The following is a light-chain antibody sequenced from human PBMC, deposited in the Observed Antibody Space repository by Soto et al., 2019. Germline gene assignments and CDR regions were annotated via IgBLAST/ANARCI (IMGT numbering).Light chain of an antibody. CDR2: GAS. CDR3: QQYDNSAWT. CDR1: QSVSGRD. V-gene: IGKV3-20*01. Sequence: EILLTQSPGTLALSPGQRAALSCISSQSVSGRDLAWYQQKPGQAHRLLIYGASSRATGIPDRFSGSGSGTDFTLTISRLEPEDFAVYYCQQYDNSAWTFGQGTKVDIK. J-gene: IGKJ1*01.